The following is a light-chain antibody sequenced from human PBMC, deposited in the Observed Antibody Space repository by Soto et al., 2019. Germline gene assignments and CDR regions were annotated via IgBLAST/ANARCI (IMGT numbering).Light chain of an antibody. Sequence: QSALTQPASVSGSPGQSITISCTGTSSDVGSYNLVSWYQQHPGKAPKLMIYEGSKRPSGVSNRFSGSKSGNTASLTISGLQAEDEADYYCCSYAGSSTPLYVFGPGTNVTVL. CDR2: EGS. CDR3: CSYAGSSTPLYV. V-gene: IGLV2-23*01. CDR1: SSDVGSYNL. J-gene: IGLJ1*01.